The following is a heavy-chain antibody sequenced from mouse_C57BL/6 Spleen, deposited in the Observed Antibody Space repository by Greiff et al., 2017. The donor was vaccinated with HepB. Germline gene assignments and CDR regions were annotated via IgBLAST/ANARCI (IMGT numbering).Heavy chain of an antibody. CDR3: ARGGDYDGDYYAMDY. D-gene: IGHD2-4*01. V-gene: IGHV1-81*01. Sequence: VKLMESGAELARPGASVKLSCKASGYTFTSYGISWVKQRTGQGLEWIGEIYPRSGNTYYNEKFKGKATLTADKSSSTAYMELRSLTSEDSAVYFCARGGDYDGDYYAMDYWGQGTSVTVSS. CDR1: GYTFTSYG. J-gene: IGHJ4*01. CDR2: IYPRSGNT.